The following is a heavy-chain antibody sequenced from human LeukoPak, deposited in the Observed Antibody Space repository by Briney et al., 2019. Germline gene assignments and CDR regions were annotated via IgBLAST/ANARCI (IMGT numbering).Heavy chain of an antibody. CDR1: GFTFSSYE. V-gene: IGHV3-48*03. J-gene: IGHJ4*02. CDR3: ARDFGVFYYDSSGYKTDY. CDR2: ISSSGSTI. D-gene: IGHD3-22*01. Sequence: PGGSLRLSRAASGFTFSSYEMNWVRQAPGKGLEWVSYISSSGSTIYYADSVKGRFTISRDNAKNSLYLQMNSLRAEDTAVYYCARDFGVFYYDSSGYKTDYWGQGTLVTVSS.